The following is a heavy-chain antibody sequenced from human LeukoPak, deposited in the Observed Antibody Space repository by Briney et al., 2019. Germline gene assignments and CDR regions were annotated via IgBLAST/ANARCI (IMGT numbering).Heavy chain of an antibody. Sequence: PSETLSLTCTVSGGSISSSSYYWGWIRQPPGKGLEWIGSIYYSGSTYYNPSLKSRVTISVDTSKNQFSLKLSSVTAADTAVYYCARGYSYGSIDYWGQGTLVTVSS. V-gene: IGHV4-39*01. D-gene: IGHD5-18*01. J-gene: IGHJ4*02. CDR2: IYYSGST. CDR3: ARGYSYGSIDY. CDR1: GGSISSSSYY.